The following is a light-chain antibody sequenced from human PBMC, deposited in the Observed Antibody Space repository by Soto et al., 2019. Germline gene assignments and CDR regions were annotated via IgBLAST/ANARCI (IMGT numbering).Light chain of an antibody. J-gene: IGKJ4*01. Sequence: DIVLTQFPDSLTLSLGETATIKCKSSQSLLYRSTNNNYLAWYQQKPGQSPKVIMYWASTRASGVPDRFSGSGSGTDFTLTIRNLQPEDVAVYYCHQYYTPQTTFGGG. V-gene: IGKV4-1*01. CDR3: HQYYTPQTT. CDR2: WAS. CDR1: QSLLYRSTNNNY.